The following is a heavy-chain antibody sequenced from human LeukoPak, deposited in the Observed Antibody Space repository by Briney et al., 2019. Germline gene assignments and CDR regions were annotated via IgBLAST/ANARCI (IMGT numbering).Heavy chain of an antibody. CDR2: IYYSGTT. CDR3: ARRGDILTDYAFDY. CDR1: GGSITSNSHH. V-gene: IGHV4-39*01. D-gene: IGHD3-9*01. Sequence: SEALSLTCTVSGGSITSNSHHWDWIRQAPGKGLEWIGNIYYSGTTSYNPSLPSRVSISVDTSKNQFSLRLSSVTAADTAVYYCARRGDILTDYAFDYWGQGTLVTVSS. J-gene: IGHJ4*02.